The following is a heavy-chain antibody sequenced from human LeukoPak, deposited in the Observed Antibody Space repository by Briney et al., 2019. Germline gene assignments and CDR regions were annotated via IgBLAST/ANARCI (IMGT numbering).Heavy chain of an antibody. Sequence: ETLSLTCAVYGGSFSGHYWTWIRQPPGKGLEWVSVFYPSGTTHYADSVKGRFTASRHDSNNAFYLQMNSLTVEDTAVYYCATVPRSTCCYTFDSWGQGTLVAVSS. CDR2: FYPSGTT. V-gene: IGHV3-53*04. J-gene: IGHJ4*02. CDR1: GGSFSGHY. D-gene: IGHD2-2*02. CDR3: ATVPRSTCCYTFDS.